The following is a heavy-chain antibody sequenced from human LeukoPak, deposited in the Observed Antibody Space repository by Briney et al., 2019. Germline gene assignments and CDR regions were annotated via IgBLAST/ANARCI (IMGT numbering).Heavy chain of an antibody. V-gene: IGHV3-74*01. J-gene: IGHJ4*02. CDR3: SKDVGAPTHVPDY. CDR1: GFTFSSYC. CDR2: INTDGSTT. D-gene: IGHD1-26*01. Sequence: GGSLRLSCVASGFTFSSYCMHWVRQAPGKGLVWVSRINTDGSTTNYADSVKGRFTISRDNGKNTLYLQMNSLRAEDTAVYYCSKDVGAPTHVPDYWGQGTLVTVSS.